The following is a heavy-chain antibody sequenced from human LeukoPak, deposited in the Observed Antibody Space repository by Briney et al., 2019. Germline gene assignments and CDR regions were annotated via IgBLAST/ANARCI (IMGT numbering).Heavy chain of an antibody. J-gene: IGHJ3*02. CDR2: INHSGST. CDR3: ARGPYSYDSSGAFDI. D-gene: IGHD3-22*01. CDR1: GGSFSGYY. Sequence: SETLSLTCAVYGGSFSGYYWSWIRQPPGKGLEWIGEINHSGSTNYNPSLKSRVTISVDTSKDQFSLKLSSVTAADTAVYFCARGPYSYDSSGAFDIWGQGTMVTVSS. V-gene: IGHV4-34*01.